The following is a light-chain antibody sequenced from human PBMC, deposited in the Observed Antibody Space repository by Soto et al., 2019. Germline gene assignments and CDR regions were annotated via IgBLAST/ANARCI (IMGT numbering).Light chain of an antibody. J-gene: IGLJ2*01. CDR1: SSNIGSNY. Sequence: QSVLTQPPSASGTPGQRVTISCSGSSSNIGSNYVYWYQQLPGTAPKLLIYRNNQRPSGVSDRFSGSKSGTSASLAISGLRSEDEADYYCAAWDDSLSGSHVVFGGGTKLTVL. CDR2: RNN. V-gene: IGLV1-47*01. CDR3: AAWDDSLSGSHVV.